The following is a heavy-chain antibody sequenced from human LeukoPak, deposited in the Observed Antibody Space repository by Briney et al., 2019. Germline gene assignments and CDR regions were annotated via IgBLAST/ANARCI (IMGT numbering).Heavy chain of an antibody. D-gene: IGHD3-3*01. J-gene: IGHJ4*02. V-gene: IGHV3-23*01. CDR1: GFTSSFYE. CDR3: AKPPDPSDFWSGYSPVFDY. Sequence: PGGSLRLSCAASGFTSSFYEMNWVRQAAGKRLEWVSAISGSGGSTYYADSVKGRFTISRDNSKNTLYLQMNSLRAEDTAVYYCAKPPDPSDFWSGYSPVFDYWGQGTLVTVSS. CDR2: ISGSGGST.